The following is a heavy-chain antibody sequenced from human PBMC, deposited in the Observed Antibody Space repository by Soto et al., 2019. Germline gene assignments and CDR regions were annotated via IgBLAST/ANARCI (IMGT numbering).Heavy chain of an antibody. CDR2: IIPNFDTP. Sequence: QVHLVQSGAEVKKPGSSVKVSCKTSGGSFNNYAVSWVRQAPGQGLEWMGGIIPNFDTPNYAQKFQDRVTIIADESTSPVYMELRSLRSNDTAVYYCAGAMVREILIFESSGMHVWGQGTTVIVSS. J-gene: IGHJ6*02. CDR1: GGSFNNYA. CDR3: AGAMVREILIFESSGMHV. V-gene: IGHV1-69*01. D-gene: IGHD3-10*01.